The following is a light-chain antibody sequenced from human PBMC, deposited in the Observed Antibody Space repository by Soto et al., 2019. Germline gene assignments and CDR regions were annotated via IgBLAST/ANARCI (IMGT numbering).Light chain of an antibody. Sequence: EIALTQSPGTPSLSPGERATLSCRASQSVASRNLAWYQQKPGAAPRLLIYGASSRATGIPDRFSGSGSGTEFTLTISSLQPDDFATYVCQQYVKYPVTFGQGTKVDI. CDR3: QQYVKYPVT. J-gene: IGKJ1*01. CDR2: GAS. V-gene: IGKV3-20*01. CDR1: QSVASRN.